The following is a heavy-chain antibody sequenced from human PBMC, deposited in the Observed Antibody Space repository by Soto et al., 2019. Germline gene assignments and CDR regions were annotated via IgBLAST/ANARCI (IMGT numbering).Heavy chain of an antibody. V-gene: IGHV3-30*18. CDR1: GFTFSSYG. D-gene: IGHD6-13*01. Sequence: GGSLRLSCAASGFTFSSYGMHWVRQAPGKGLEWVAVISYDGSNKYYADSVKDRFTISRDNSKNTLYLQMNSLRAEDTAVYYCAKEYRDHLPPNTSSCWLSYYDYYYYVMYVWGQRTTVTVSS. CDR3: AKEYRDHLPPNTSSCWLSYYDYYYYVMYV. J-gene: IGHJ6*02. CDR2: ISYDGSNK.